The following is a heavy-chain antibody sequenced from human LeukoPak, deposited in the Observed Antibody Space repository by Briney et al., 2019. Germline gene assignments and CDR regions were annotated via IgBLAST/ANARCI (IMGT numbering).Heavy chain of an antibody. J-gene: IGHJ4*02. CDR1: GFTFSSYA. D-gene: IGHD2-15*01. Sequence: GGSLRLSCAASGFTFSSYAMHWVRQAPGKGLEWVAVISYDGSNKYYADSVKGRFTISRDNSKNTLYLQMNSLRAEDTAVYYCARDEWVVAATHVLSQFDYWGQGTLVTVSS. CDR3: ARDEWVVAATHVLSQFDY. V-gene: IGHV3-30-3*01. CDR2: ISYDGSNK.